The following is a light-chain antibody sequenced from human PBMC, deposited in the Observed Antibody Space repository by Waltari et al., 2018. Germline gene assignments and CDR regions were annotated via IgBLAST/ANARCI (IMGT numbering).Light chain of an antibody. Sequence: DIQMTQSPSSLAASVGDRVTITCRASQGISKFLAWFRQKPGKAPESLIYGASSLQSGVRSRFSGSGSGTDFTLTISSLQPEDFASYYCQQYKTFPLTFGGGTKVEIK. CDR3: QQYKTFPLT. V-gene: IGKV1-16*01. CDR1: QGISKF. J-gene: IGKJ4*01. CDR2: GAS.